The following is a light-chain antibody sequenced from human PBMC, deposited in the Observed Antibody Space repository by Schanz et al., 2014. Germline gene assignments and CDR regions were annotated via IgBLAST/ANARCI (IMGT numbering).Light chain of an antibody. CDR3: SSYTSSSTLAV. CDR1: SSDVGGYNR. Sequence: QSALTQPPSVSGSPGQSVTISCTGTSSDVGGYNRVSWYQQPPGTAPKLMIYDVTNRPSGVPDRFSGSKSGSTASLTISGLRAEDEADYYCSSYTSSSTLAVFGGGTKLTVL. J-gene: IGLJ3*02. V-gene: IGLV2-18*02. CDR2: DVT.